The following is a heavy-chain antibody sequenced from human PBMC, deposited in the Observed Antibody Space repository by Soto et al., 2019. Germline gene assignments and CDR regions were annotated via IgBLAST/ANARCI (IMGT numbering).Heavy chain of an antibody. J-gene: IGHJ4*02. CDR1: GYTFTSYY. CDR2: INPSGGST. Sequence: QVQLVQSGAEVKKPGASVKVSCKASGYTFTSYYMHWVRQAPGQGLEWMGIINPSGGSTSYAQKFQGRVTMTRDPSPSTVYMELSSLRSEDTAVYYCASSRDGYNYHYWGQGTLVTVSS. CDR3: ASSRDGYNYHY. D-gene: IGHD5-12*01. V-gene: IGHV1-46*01.